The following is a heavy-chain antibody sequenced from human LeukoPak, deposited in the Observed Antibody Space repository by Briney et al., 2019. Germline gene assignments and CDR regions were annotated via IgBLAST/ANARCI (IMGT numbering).Heavy chain of an antibody. CDR3: ARVGCSGGSCYRYFDL. V-gene: IGHV4-39*01. D-gene: IGHD2-15*01. J-gene: IGHJ2*01. Sequence: ASETLSLTCTVSGGSISSSSYYWGWIRQPPGKGLEWIGSIYYSGSTYYNPSLKSRVTISVDTSKNQFSLKLSSVTAADTAVYYCARVGCSGGSCYRYFDLWGRGTLVTVSS. CDR1: GGSISSSSYY. CDR2: IYYSGST.